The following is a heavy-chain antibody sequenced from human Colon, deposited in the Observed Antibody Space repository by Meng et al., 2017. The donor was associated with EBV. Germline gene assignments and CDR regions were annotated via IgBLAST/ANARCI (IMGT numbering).Heavy chain of an antibody. J-gene: IGHJ4*02. V-gene: IGHV4-30-4*01. CDR3: ARNYYFDY. Sequence: HVRPQVSGPGLVKPSQTLSLTCTVSGGSINSGDYYWSWIRQPPGKGLEWIGYIYYTGSTYYNPSLKSRVTISMDTSKNQFSLRLSSVTAADTAVYYCARNYYFDYWGQGTLVTVSS. CDR2: IYYTGST. CDR1: GGSINSGDYY.